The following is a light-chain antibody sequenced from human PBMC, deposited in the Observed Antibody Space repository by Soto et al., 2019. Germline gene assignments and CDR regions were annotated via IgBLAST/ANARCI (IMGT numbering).Light chain of an antibody. Sequence: QPSLPPPVSVAAFPRQSLYISCTCPSSGVVGYNHVSWYQIHPGKAPKLIIYEVTSRPSGVSYRFSGSKSGNSASLTISGLQAENEADYYCSSYASSSSNVFGGGTKVTVL. CDR3: SSYASSSSNV. J-gene: IGLJ1*01. CDR2: EVT. V-gene: IGLV2-14*01. CDR1: SSGVVGYNH.